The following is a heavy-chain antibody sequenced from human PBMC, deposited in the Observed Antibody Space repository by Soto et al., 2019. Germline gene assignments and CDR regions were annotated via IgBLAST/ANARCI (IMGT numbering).Heavy chain of an antibody. J-gene: IGHJ6*04. D-gene: IGHD2-15*01. V-gene: IGHV3-21*01. Sequence: PGGSLRLSCAASGFTFSSYSMNWVRQAPGKGLEWVSSISSSSSYIYYADSVKGRFTISRDNAKNSLYLQMNSLRAEDTAVYYYARDPSIVAVGSMDVWGKGTTVTVSS. CDR2: ISSSSSYI. CDR1: GFTFSSYS. CDR3: ARDPSIVAVGSMDV.